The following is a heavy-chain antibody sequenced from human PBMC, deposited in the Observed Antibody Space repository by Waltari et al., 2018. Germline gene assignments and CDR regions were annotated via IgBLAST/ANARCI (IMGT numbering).Heavy chain of an antibody. Sequence: QVQLVESGGGVVQSGKSLRLSCAASGFTFSRYAMHWVRQAPGKGLEWVAQISYDGSTKYYVASVKGRFTLSRDNSRSTLYLQMNDRRVEDTAVYYCARDGDSYFYGSRADYWGQGTLATVSS. CDR2: ISYDGSTK. J-gene: IGHJ4*02. CDR3: ARDGDSYFYGSRADY. D-gene: IGHD3-10*01. V-gene: IGHV3-30*04. CDR1: GFTFSRYA.